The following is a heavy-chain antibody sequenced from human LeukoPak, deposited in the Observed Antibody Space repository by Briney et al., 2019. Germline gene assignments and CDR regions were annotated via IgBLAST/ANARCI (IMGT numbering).Heavy chain of an antibody. V-gene: IGHV1-2*02. CDR3: ARDNYGSGSYYKY. D-gene: IGHD3-10*01. J-gene: IGHJ4*02. Sequence: ASVKVSCKASGYRFTDYYMHWVRQAPGQGLEWVGWINPNNGGTNYAQKFQGRVTMTRDTSISTAYMELRRLISDDTAVYYCARDNYGSGSYYKYWGQGTLVTVSS. CDR1: GYRFTDYY. CDR2: INPNNGGT.